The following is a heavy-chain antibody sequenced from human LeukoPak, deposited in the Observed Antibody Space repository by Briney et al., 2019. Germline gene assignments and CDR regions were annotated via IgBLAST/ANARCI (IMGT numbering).Heavy chain of an antibody. CDR2: IYYSGST. V-gene: IGHV4-39*07. D-gene: IGHD3-22*01. CDR3: ARGPYYYDSSGLPPTSRYFQH. J-gene: IGHJ1*01. CDR1: GGSISSSSYY. Sequence: SETLSLTCTVSGGSISSSSYYWGWIRQPPGKGLEWIGSIYYSGSTYYNPSLKSRVTISVDTSKNQFSLKLSSVTAADTAVYYCARGPYYYDSSGLPPTSRYFQHWGQGTLVTVSS.